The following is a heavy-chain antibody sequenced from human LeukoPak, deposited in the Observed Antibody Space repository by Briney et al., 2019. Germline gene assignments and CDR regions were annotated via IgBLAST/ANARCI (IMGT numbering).Heavy chain of an antibody. D-gene: IGHD4-17*01. Sequence: TLRLSCAASVFTFHDYAMHWVPHAPAKGLEWGLGISWNGGSIGYAESVKGRLPTYRDNAKNSLYLQMNSLRAEDTALYYCAKDISTVTTAYSPGMDVWGQGTTVSVSS. CDR2: ISWNGGSI. CDR3: AKDISTVTTAYSPGMDV. J-gene: IGHJ6*02. CDR1: VFTFHDYA. V-gene: IGHV3-9*01.